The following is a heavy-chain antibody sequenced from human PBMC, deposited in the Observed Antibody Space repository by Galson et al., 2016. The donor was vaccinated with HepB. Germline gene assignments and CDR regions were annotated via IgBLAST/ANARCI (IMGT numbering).Heavy chain of an antibody. CDR2: INGYNGNT. CDR1: GYTFPSYG. Sequence: SVKVSCKGSGYTFPSYGISWVRQAPGQGLEWMGWINGYNGNTNYEQKLQGRVTMTTDTSTSTAYMELRSLRSDDTALYYGARDEGPRGEPDYFGLDVWGQGTTVTVSS. D-gene: IGHD3-10*01. CDR3: ARDEGPRGEPDYFGLDV. J-gene: IGHJ6*02. V-gene: IGHV1-18*01.